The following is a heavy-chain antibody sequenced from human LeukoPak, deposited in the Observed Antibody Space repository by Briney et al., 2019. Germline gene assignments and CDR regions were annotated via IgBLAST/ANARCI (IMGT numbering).Heavy chain of an antibody. CDR2: IRYDGSNK. Sequence: GGSLRLSCAASGFTFSSYGMHWVRQAPGKGLEWVAFIRYDGSNKYYADSVKGRFTISRDNSKNALYLQMNSLRAEDTAVYYCAKDAIAVAAYYYMDVWGKGTTVTVSS. CDR3: AKDAIAVAAYYYMDV. J-gene: IGHJ6*03. CDR1: GFTFSSYG. D-gene: IGHD6-19*01. V-gene: IGHV3-30*02.